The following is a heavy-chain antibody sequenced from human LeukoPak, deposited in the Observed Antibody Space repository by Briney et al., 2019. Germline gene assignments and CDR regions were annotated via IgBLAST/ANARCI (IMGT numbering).Heavy chain of an antibody. D-gene: IGHD2-15*01. CDR2: MNPNSGNT. CDR1: GYTFTSYD. J-gene: IGHJ5*02. Sequence: ASVKVSCKASGYTFTSYDINWVRQATGQGLEWMGWMNPNSGNTGYAQKFQGRVTITRNTSISTAYMELSSLRSEDTAVYYCARDPTPCSGGSCYYNWFDPWGQGTLVTVSS. V-gene: IGHV1-8*01. CDR3: ARDPTPCSGGSCYYNWFDP.